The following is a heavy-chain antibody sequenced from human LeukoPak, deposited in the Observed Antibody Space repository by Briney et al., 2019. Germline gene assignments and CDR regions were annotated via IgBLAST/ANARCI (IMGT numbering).Heavy chain of an antibody. CDR2: ISSSGSTI. J-gene: IGHJ4*02. D-gene: IGHD3-3*01. Sequence: PGGSLRLSCAASGFTLSDYYMSWIRQAPGKGLEWVSYISSSGSTIYYADSAKGRFTISRDNAKNSLYLQMNSLRAEDTAVYYCARGAGILEWLFLYFDYWGQGTLVTVSS. CDR3: ARGAGILEWLFLYFDY. V-gene: IGHV3-11*04. CDR1: GFTLSDYY.